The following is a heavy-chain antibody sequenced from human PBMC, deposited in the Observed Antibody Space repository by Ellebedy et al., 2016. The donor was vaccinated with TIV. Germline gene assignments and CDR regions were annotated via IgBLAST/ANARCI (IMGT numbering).Heavy chain of an antibody. J-gene: IGHJ4*02. V-gene: IGHV1-8*01. Sequence: ASVKVSXXASGCTFISYDIKWVRQATGQGLEWMGWMNPNTDNADYAQQFQDRVTMTTDTSTSTAYMELRSLRSDDTAVYYCARDSEEAVQDYWGQGTLVTVSS. D-gene: IGHD3-10*01. CDR2: MNPNTDNA. CDR1: GCTFISYD. CDR3: ARDSEEAVQDY.